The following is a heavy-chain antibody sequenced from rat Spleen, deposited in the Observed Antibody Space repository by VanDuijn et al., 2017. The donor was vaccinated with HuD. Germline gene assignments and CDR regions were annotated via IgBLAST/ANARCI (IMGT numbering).Heavy chain of an antibody. J-gene: IGHJ4*01. V-gene: IGHV5-25*01. D-gene: IGHD4-4*01. CDR2: INPSGGSN. CDR3: ATDPVIRGVVDA. Sequence: EVQLVESGGGLVQPGRSMKLSCAASGFTFSNYYMAWVRQAPTKGLEWVASINPSGGSNYYPDSVKGRFTISRDNAKSTQYLQMDSLRSEDTATYYCATDPVIRGVVDAWGQGASVTVSS. CDR1: GFTFSNYY.